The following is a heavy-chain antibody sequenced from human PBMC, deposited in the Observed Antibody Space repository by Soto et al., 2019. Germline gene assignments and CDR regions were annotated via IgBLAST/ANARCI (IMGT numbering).Heavy chain of an antibody. CDR2: INRSGST. D-gene: IGHD3-3*01. Sequence: QVQLQQWGAGLLEPSETLSLTCAVYGGSLSGYYWSWIRQSPGKGLEWIGEINRSGSTIYNPSLKSRIALLVDTPRNQFSLRLSSVTAADAAVYYCARRPLNYDLWSGTAKLFDCWGQGTLVTVSS. V-gene: IGHV4-34*01. CDR3: ARRPLNYDLWSGTAKLFDC. J-gene: IGHJ4*02. CDR1: GGSLSGYY.